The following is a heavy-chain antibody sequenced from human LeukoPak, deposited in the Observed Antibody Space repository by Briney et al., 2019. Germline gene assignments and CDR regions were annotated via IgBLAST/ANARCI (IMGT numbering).Heavy chain of an antibody. CDR1: GGSISRYY. Sequence: SETLSLTCTVSGGSISRYYWTWIRQPPGKGLEWIGYIYYSGSTSYSPSLKRRVTISVDTSKNQFSLKMSSVTAADTAVYYCARGRYSYGSKTTIDFWGQGTLVTVPS. V-gene: IGHV4-59*01. J-gene: IGHJ4*02. D-gene: IGHD5-18*01. CDR3: ARGRYSYGSKTTIDF. CDR2: IYYSGST.